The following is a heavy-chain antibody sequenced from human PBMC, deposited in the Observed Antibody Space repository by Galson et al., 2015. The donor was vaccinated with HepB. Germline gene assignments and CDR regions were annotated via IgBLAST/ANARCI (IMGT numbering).Heavy chain of an antibody. CDR3: GRVAGTIYYYGMDV. CDR1: GDSVSSNSAA. CDR2: TYYRSKWYS. D-gene: IGHD6-19*01. Sequence: CAISGDSVSSNSAAWNWIRRSPSRGLEWLGRTYYRSKWYSDYAVSVRSRVTINPGTSKNQFSLQLKSVTPEDTAVYYCGRVAGTIYYYGMDVWGQGTTVTVSS. J-gene: IGHJ6*02. V-gene: IGHV6-1*01.